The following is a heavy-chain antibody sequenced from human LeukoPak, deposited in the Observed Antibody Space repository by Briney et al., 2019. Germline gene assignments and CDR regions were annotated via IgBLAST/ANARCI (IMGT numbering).Heavy chain of an antibody. D-gene: IGHD5-18*01. CDR1: GFTVSSNY. Sequence: GGSLRLSCAASGFTVSSNYMTWVRQAPGKGLEWVSVIYSGGSTYYADSVKGRFTISRDNAKTSLYLQMNSLRAEDTAVYYCARDLSGVTGYTYGRGIDYXGQGTLVTVSS. V-gene: IGHV3-53*01. CDR3: ARDLSGVTGYTYGRGIDY. J-gene: IGHJ4*02. CDR2: IYSGGST.